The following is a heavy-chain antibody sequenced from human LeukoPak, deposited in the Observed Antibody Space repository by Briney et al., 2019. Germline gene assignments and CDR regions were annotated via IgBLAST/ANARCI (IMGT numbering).Heavy chain of an antibody. CDR3: ARGLGDYNTDWFPVSGY. J-gene: IGHJ4*02. D-gene: IGHD3-9*01. CDR2: ISAYNGNT. Sequence: ASVKVSCKASGYTFTSYGISWVRQAPGQGLEWMGWISAYNGNTNYAQKLQGRVTMTRDTSMSTAYMELNSLRSEDTAIYYCARGLGDYNTDWFPVSGYWGQGTPVAVSS. V-gene: IGHV1-18*01. CDR1: GYTFTSYG.